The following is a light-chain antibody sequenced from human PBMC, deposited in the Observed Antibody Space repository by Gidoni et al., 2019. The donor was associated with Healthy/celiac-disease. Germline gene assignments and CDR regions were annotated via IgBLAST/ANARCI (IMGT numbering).Light chain of an antibody. Sequence: SYELTQPPSVSVSPGQTASITCSGVKLGDKYACWYQQKPGQSPVLVDYQDSKRPSGTPERFSGSNSGNTTTLTISGTQAMDEADYYCQAWDSSTYVVFGGGTKLTVL. CDR2: QDS. CDR1: KLGDKY. CDR3: QAWDSSTYVV. J-gene: IGLJ2*01. V-gene: IGLV3-1*01.